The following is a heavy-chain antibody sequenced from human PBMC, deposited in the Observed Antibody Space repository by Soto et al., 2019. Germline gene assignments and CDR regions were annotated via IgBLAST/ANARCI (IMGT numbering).Heavy chain of an antibody. J-gene: IGHJ5*02. CDR2: INSDGSST. CDR3: AREEYCSSTSCYTSGPNWFDP. D-gene: IGHD2-2*02. V-gene: IGHV3-74*01. Sequence: GPLLLSCSASGFTFSSYWMHWVRQAPGKGLVWVSRINSDGSSTSYADSVKGRFTISRDNAKNTLYLQMNSLRAEDTAVYYCAREEYCSSTSCYTSGPNWFDPWGQGTLVTVYS. CDR1: GFTFSSYW.